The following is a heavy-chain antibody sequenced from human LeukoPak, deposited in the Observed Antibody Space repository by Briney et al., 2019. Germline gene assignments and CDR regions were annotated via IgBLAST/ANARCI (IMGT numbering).Heavy chain of an antibody. Sequence: GGSLRLSCAASGFTVSSDYMSRVRQAPGKGLEWVSVIYSGGSTYYADSVKGRFTISRDKSKNTVYHQMNSLRFEDTAMYYCARNWFDPWGQGTLVTVSS. V-gene: IGHV3-53*05. J-gene: IGHJ5*02. CDR3: ARNWFDP. CDR2: IYSGGST. CDR1: GFTVSSDY.